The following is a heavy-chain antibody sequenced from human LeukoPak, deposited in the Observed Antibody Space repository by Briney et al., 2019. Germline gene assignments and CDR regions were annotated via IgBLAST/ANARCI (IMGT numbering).Heavy chain of an antibody. Sequence: GASVKVSCKASGYPFTSYYINWVRQAPGQGLEWMGWISVYNGDTSYAQNFQGRVTMTTDTSTDTAYMELRSLRYDDTAACYCARDGLSYTNPNNWFDPWGQGTLVTVSS. CDR2: ISVYNGDT. V-gene: IGHV1-18*01. CDR1: GYPFTSYY. D-gene: IGHD2-2*02. J-gene: IGHJ5*02. CDR3: ARDGLSYTNPNNWFDP.